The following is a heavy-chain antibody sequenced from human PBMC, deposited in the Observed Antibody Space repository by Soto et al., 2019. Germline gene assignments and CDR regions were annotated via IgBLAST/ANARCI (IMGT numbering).Heavy chain of an antibody. V-gene: IGHV4-59*01. CDR3: AKVPVTGWFDP. J-gene: IGHJ5*02. Sequence: PETLSLTYTVSNGSIRSFYWSWIRQPPGKGLEWIGYIYYSGSTNYNPSLKSRVTISVDTSTKQFSLKLRSVTAADTAVYYCAKVPVTGWFDPWGQGTLVTVS. CDR2: IYYSGST. CDR1: NGSIRSFY.